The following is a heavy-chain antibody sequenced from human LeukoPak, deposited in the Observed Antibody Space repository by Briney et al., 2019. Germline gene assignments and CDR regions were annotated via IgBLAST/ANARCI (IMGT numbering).Heavy chain of an antibody. Sequence: PSQTLSLTCTVSGGSFSSGDYYWSWIRQPPGKGLEWLGYIYYSGSTYYNPALKSRVTISVDTSKNQFSLKLSSVTAADTAVYYCARGPYYYDSSGYYPAWGQGTLVTVSS. V-gene: IGHV4-30-4*01. J-gene: IGHJ4*02. CDR3: ARGPYYYDSSGYYPA. D-gene: IGHD3-22*01. CDR1: GGSFSSGDYY. CDR2: IYYSGST.